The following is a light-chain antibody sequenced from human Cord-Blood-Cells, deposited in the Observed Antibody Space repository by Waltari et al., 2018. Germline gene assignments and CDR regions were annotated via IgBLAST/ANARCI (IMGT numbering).Light chain of an antibody. CDR3: AAWDDSLSGYV. CDR2: RNN. V-gene: IGLV1-47*01. Sequence: QSVLTQPPSASGTPGQRVTISCSGSSSNIGSNYVYWYQQLPGTAPKLLIYRNNRRPSGVPARFSGSKYGTSASLAISGLRSEDEADYYCAAWDDSLSGYVFGTGTKVTVL. CDR1: SSNIGSNY. J-gene: IGLJ1*01.